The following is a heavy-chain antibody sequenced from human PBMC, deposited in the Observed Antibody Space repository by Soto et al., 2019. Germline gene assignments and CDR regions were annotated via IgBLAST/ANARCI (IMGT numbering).Heavy chain of an antibody. CDR2: FDPEDGET. CDR3: AHHSIAAADTK. J-gene: IGHJ4*02. D-gene: IGHD6-13*01. CDR1: GYTLTELS. V-gene: IGHV1-24*01. Sequence: ASVKVSCKVSGYTLTELSMHWVRQAPGKGLEWMGGFDPEDGETIYAQKFQGRVTITKDTSKNQVVLTMTNMDPVDTATYYCAHHSIAAADTKWGQGTLVTVSS.